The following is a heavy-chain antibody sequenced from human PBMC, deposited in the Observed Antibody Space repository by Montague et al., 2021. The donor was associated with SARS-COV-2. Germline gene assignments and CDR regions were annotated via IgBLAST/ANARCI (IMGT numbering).Heavy chain of an antibody. CDR3: ARCSHTCELRGGRQDYFDP. V-gene: IGHV4-59*01. J-gene: IGHJ4*02. CDR1: GGSISCYY. CDR2: INHSGST. D-gene: IGHD2-15*01. Sequence: SETLSLTCAVSGGSISCYYWSWIRQSPGRGLEWIGYINHSGSTSYNPSLQSRVTISVDTSKNQFSLKLSSVTAADTAVYYCARCSHTCELRGGRQDYFDPWGQGTLVTVSS.